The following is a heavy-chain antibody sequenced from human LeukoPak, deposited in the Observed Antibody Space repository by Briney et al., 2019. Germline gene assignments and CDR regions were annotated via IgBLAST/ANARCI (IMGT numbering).Heavy chain of an antibody. D-gene: IGHD4-23*01. J-gene: IGHJ4*02. Sequence: ASVKVSCKASGYTFTTYYMHWVRQAPGQGLEWMGIINPSGGSTSYAQKFQGRVTMTRDTSTSTVYMELSSLRSEDTAVYYCARDGETTVVTARYFDYWGQGTLVTVSS. CDR1: GYTFTTYY. CDR2: INPSGGST. CDR3: ARDGETTVVTARYFDY. V-gene: IGHV1-46*01.